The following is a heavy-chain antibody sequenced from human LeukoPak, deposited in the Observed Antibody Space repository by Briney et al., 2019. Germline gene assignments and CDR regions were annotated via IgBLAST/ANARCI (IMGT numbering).Heavy chain of an antibody. V-gene: IGHV3-30-3*01. CDR1: GFTFSSYA. CDR3: ARASGGRRWGSGADY. CDR2: ISYDGSNK. J-gene: IGHJ4*02. D-gene: IGHD2-21*01. Sequence: PGGSPRLSCAASGFTFSSYAMHWVRQAPGKGLEWVAVISYDGSNKYYADSVKGRFTISRDNSKNTLYLQMNSLRAEDTAVYYCARASGGRRWGSGADYWGQGTLVTVSS.